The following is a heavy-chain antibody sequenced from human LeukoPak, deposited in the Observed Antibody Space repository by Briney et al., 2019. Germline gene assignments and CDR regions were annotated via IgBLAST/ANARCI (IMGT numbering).Heavy chain of an antibody. D-gene: IGHD6-6*01. V-gene: IGHV4-59*01. J-gene: IGHJ5*02. CDR1: GGSISSYY. CDR2: IYYSGST. CDR3: AREQQLAAADWFDP. Sequence: SETLSLTCTASGGSISSYYWSWIRQPPGKGLEWIGYIYYSGSTNYNPSLKSRVTISVDTSKNQFSLKLSSVTAADTAVYYCAREQQLAAADWFDPWGQGTLVTVSS.